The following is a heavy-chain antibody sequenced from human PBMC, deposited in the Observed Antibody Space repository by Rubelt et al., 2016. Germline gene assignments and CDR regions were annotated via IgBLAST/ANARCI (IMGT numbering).Heavy chain of an antibody. CDR2: ISAYNGNT. CDR3: ATGDSSSWYPFPY. D-gene: IGHD6-13*01. Sequence: QVQLVQSGAEVRKPGASVKVSCKASGYTFTSYSISWVRQAPGQGLEWMGWISAYNGNTNFAQKLQGRVTMTTGTSASTAYMELRSLRSEDTAVYYCATGDSSSWYPFPYWGQGTLVTVSS. V-gene: IGHV1-18*01. CDR1: GYTFTSYS. J-gene: IGHJ4*02.